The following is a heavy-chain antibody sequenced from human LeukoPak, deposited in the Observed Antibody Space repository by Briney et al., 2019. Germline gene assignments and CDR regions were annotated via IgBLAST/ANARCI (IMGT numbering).Heavy chain of an antibody. CDR2: IIPIFGTA. V-gene: IGHV1-69*13. Sequence: GASVKVSCKASGGTFSSYAISWVRQAPGQRLEGMGGIIPIFGTANYAQKFQGRVTITADESTSTAYMELSSLRSEDTAVYYCARDLKDCSGGSCYYDYYYGMDVWGQGTTVTVSS. J-gene: IGHJ6*02. D-gene: IGHD2-15*01. CDR3: ARDLKDCSGGSCYYDYYYGMDV. CDR1: GGTFSSYA.